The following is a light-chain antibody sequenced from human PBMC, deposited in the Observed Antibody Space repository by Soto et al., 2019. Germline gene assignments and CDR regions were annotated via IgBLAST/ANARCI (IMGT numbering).Light chain of an antibody. CDR1: SSNIGSET. J-gene: IGLJ1*01. Sequence: QSVPTQPPPPSGTPRQRGPIPCFGNSSNIGSETVNWYQQLPGTVPKLLIYNSYQRPSGVPDRFSGSKSGTSASLAISGLQSEDEADYYCAAWDASLNGYVFGAGTKVTVL. V-gene: IGLV1-44*01. CDR2: NSY. CDR3: AAWDASLNGYV.